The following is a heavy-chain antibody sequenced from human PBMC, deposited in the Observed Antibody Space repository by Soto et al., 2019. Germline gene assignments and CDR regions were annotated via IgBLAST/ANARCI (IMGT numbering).Heavy chain of an antibody. D-gene: IGHD3-10*01. Sequence: PGGSLRLSCAASGFPFRTYVMHGVRQAPGKGLEWVALISYDGSNKYYADSVKGRFTISRDNSKNTLYLQMNSRRAEDTAVFYCARADASDMVRGVVYYYYGMDVWGQGTTVTVSS. CDR1: GFPFRTYV. V-gene: IGHV3-30-3*01. CDR2: ISYDGSNK. J-gene: IGHJ6*02. CDR3: ARADASDMVRGVVYYYYGMDV.